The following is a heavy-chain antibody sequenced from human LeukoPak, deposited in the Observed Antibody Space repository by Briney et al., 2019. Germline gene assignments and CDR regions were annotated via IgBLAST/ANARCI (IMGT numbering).Heavy chain of an antibody. CDR1: GFTFRSCE. CDR2: ITNSGDAT. J-gene: IGHJ4*02. Sequence: GGSLRLSCAASGFTFRSCELSWVRQAPAKRLEWVSAITNSGDATYYADSVKGRFTISRDNSKNTLFLQMNSLRAEDTAVYICTKDVRRSSGWWFFDHWGQGTLVTVSS. CDR3: TKDVRRSSGWWFFDH. D-gene: IGHD6-19*01. V-gene: IGHV3-23*01.